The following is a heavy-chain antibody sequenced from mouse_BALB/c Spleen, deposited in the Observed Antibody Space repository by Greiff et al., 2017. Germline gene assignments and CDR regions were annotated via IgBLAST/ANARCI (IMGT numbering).Heavy chain of an antibody. D-gene: IGHD2-4*01. CDR2: INPYNGAT. CDR3: ASGSTMITTEFAY. J-gene: IGHJ3*01. CDR1: GYSFTGYY. V-gene: IGHV1-31*01. Sequence: VQLQQSGPELVKPGASVKISCKASGYSFTGYYMHWVKQSHVKSLEWIGRINPYNGATSYNQNFKDKASLTVDKSSSTAYMELHSLTSEDSAVYYCASGSTMITTEFAYWGQGTLVTVSA.